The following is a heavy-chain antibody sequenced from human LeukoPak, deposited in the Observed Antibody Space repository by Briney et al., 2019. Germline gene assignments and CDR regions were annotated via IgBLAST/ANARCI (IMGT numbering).Heavy chain of an antibody. CDR3: ARVQQQLPTGAFDI. V-gene: IGHV1-69*13. D-gene: IGHD6-13*01. Sequence: ASVKVSCKASGGTFSSYAISWVRQAPGQGLEWMGGIIPIFGTANYAQKFQGRVTITADESTSTAYMELSSLRSEDTAVYYCARVQQQLPTGAFDIWGQGTMVTVSS. CDR2: IIPIFGTA. J-gene: IGHJ3*02. CDR1: GGTFSSYA.